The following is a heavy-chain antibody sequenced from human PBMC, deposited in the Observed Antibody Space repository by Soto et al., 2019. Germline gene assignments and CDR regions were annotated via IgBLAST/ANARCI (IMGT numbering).Heavy chain of an antibody. D-gene: IGHD2-15*01. CDR3: ARTVGWLDP. J-gene: IGHJ5*02. CDR2: TYYRSKWYK. Sequence: SQTLSLTCAISGDSVSSNSAAWKCIRQSPSRGLEWLGRTYYRSKWYKEYAASVKSRITINPDTSKNQFSLQLNSVSPEDTAVYYCARTVGWLDPWGQGTLVTVSS. V-gene: IGHV6-1*01. CDR1: GDSVSSNSAA.